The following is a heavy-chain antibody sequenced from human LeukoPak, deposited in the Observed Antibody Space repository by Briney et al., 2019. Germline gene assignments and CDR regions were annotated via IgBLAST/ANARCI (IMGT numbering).Heavy chain of an antibody. CDR3: ARASSLRYWGQGTLVTVSSDV. Sequence: GASVKVSCKASGYTFTAYYVHWVRQAPGQGLEWMGWINPDSGGTNYAQKFQGRVTMTRDTSISTGYMEVNRLTSDDTAIYYCARASSLRYWGQGTLVTVSSDVWGQGTTVTVSS. V-gene: IGHV1-2*02. J-gene: IGHJ6*02. CDR2: INPDSGGT. CDR1: GYTFTAYY. D-gene: IGHD2-8*02.